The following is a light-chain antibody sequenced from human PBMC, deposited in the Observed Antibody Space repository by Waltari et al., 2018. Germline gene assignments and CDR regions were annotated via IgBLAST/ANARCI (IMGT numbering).Light chain of an antibody. J-gene: IGLJ3*02. CDR2: DDR. Sequence: SYVLTQPPSVSLAPGQTPTFTCAGKNIETNSLPWYQQKAGRAPVLFVYDDRHRPSGIPERFSGSNSGNLATLTISRVEAGDEAAYYCQVWDSGSDQWVFGGGTNLIVL. V-gene: IGLV3-21*02. CDR3: QVWDSGSDQWV. CDR1: NIETNS.